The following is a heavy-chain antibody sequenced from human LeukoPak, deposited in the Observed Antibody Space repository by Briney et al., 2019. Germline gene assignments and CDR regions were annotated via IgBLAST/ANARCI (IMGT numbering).Heavy chain of an antibody. CDR3: ARDKKGTSCYDY. Sequence: PSETLSLTCTVSGGSISSYYWSWIRQSPGKGLEWIGFIYYSGSTTYNPSLKSRFTISVDTSKNQFSLKLSSVTAADTAVYYCARDKKGTSCYDYWGQGTLVTVSS. J-gene: IGHJ4*02. D-gene: IGHD2-2*01. CDR1: GGSISSYY. V-gene: IGHV4-59*01. CDR2: IYYSGST.